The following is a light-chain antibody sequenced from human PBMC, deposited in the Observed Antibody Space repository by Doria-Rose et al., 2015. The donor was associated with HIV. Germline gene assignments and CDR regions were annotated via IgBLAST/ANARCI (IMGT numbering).Light chain of an antibody. CDR3: QQTYTSPST. CDR1: HSINSY. V-gene: IGKV1-39*01. Sequence: QSPTSLSASVGGSVTITCRASHSINSYLNWYQQKPGKAPNLLIYGSFSTRGGVPSRFSGSGSGTEYTLTISNLQPEDFATYYCQQTYTSPSTFGQGTKIEIK. CDR2: GSF. J-gene: IGKJ1*01.